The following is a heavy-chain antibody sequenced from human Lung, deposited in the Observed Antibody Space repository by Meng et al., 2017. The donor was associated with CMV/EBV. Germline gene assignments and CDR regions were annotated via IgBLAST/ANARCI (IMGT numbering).Heavy chain of an antibody. D-gene: IGHD3-10*01. CDR2: IRYRTRGGTT. CDR1: GFTFGDYA. V-gene: IGHV3-49*04. J-gene: IGHJ1*01. Sequence: GGSXRLXFTASGFTFGDYAMTWVRQAPGKRMEWIGFIRYRTRGGTTEYAASVSGRFSILRDDSKSIAYLQMDIVKIDDTGVYFCSRGSGSPEHWGQGTLVTVSS. CDR3: SRGSGSPEH.